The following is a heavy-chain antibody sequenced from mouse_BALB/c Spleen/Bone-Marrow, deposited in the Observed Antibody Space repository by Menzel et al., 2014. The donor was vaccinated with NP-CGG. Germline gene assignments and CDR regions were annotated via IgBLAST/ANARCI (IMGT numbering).Heavy chain of an antibody. Sequence: EVKLVESGRGLVQPAESMTLSCAVSGYSISNYCISCFRQSLARRLEGGAEIRLKSNNYATQYAVSVKGSFTISRDDSKSSVYLPVNTLRAEGTSIYYCTTGFAYWGQGTLVTVSA. CDR3: TTGFAY. V-gene: IGHV6-6*02. J-gene: IGHJ3*01. CDR1: GYSISNYC. CDR2: IRLKSNNYAT.